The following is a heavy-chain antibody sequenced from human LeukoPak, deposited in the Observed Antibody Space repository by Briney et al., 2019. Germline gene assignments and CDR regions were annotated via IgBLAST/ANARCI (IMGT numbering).Heavy chain of an antibody. J-gene: IGHJ4*02. D-gene: IGHD1-26*01. Sequence: ASVKVSCKASGYTFTDYPMNWVRQAPGQGLEWMGWINTDTGNPTYAQGFTGHYVFSLDTSVSTAYLQIISLKAEDTAVYYCARGLIVGATYFDYWGQGTLVTVSS. CDR3: ARGLIVGATYFDY. V-gene: IGHV7-4-1*02. CDR2: INTDTGNP. CDR1: GYTFTDYP.